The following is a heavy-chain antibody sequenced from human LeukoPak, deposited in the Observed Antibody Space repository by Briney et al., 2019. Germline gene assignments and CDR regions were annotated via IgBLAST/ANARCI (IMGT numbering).Heavy chain of an antibody. CDR3: ARVQDRYYSGSGFDY. CDR2: ISWNGGGK. Sequence: GRSLSLSCAPAALTFADDCMSSARQDPRDWMEWVSCISWNGGGKGYADSVKGRFTIARDNAKNSLYLVMNSLRAEDTAFYYCARVQDRYYSGSGFDYWGQGTLVTVSS. D-gene: IGHD3-10*01. CDR1: ALTFADDC. J-gene: IGHJ4*02. V-gene: IGHV3-20*04.